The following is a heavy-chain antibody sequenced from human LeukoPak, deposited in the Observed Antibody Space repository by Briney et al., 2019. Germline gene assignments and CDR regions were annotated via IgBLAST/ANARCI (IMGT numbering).Heavy chain of an antibody. Sequence: VSVKVSCKASGYTFNGYYMHWVRQAPGQGLEWMGWINPHRGGTKYAQKFQGRVTMTRHTSNSTAYMELSRLRSDDTAVYYCARDLRRIQLWYVGDYYYYMDVWGKGTTVTVSS. V-gene: IGHV1-2*02. D-gene: IGHD5-18*01. J-gene: IGHJ6*03. CDR3: ARDLRRIQLWYVGDYYYYMDV. CDR1: GYTFNGYY. CDR2: INPHRGGT.